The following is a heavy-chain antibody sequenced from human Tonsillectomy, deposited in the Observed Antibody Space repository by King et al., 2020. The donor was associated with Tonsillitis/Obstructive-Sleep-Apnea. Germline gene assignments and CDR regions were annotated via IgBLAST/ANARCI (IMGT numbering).Heavy chain of an antibody. J-gene: IGHJ5*02. Sequence: VQLVESGGGLVQPGGSLRLSCAASGFTFSSYAMSWVRQAPGKGLEWVSAISGSGGSTYYADSVKGRFTISRDNSKNTLYLQMNSLRAEDTAVYYCAKGPQGVYDFWSPEINWFDPWGQGTLVTVSS. CDR2: ISGSGGST. V-gene: IGHV3-23*04. CDR3: AKGPQGVYDFWSPEINWFDP. D-gene: IGHD3-3*01. CDR1: GFTFSSYA.